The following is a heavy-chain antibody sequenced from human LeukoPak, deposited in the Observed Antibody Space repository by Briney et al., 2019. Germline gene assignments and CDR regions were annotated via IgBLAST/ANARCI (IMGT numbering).Heavy chain of an antibody. J-gene: IGHJ4*02. CDR1: GFTFSSYA. D-gene: IGHD1-26*01. CDR2: ISSSGGST. V-gene: IGHV3-23*01. Sequence: GGSLRLSRAASGFTFSSYAMSWVRQAPGKGLEWVSAISSSGGSTYYADSVKGRFTISRDNSKSTLYLQMNSLRAEDTAVYYCAKTPSGSYYLFGHFDYWGQGTLVTVSS. CDR3: AKTPSGSYYLFGHFDY.